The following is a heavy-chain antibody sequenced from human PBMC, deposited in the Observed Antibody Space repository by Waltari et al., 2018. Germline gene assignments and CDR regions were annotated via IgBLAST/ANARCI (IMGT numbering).Heavy chain of an antibody. CDR3: ARTAAAGQYYYYYYMDV. CDR1: GGSISSSSYY. V-gene: IGHV4-39*01. CDR2: IYYSGST. D-gene: IGHD6-13*01. Sequence: QLQLQESGPGLVKPSETLSLTCTVSGGSISSSSYYWGWIRQPPGKGLEWIGSIYYSGSTSYNPSLKSRVTISVDTSKNQFSLKLSSVTAADTAVYYCARTAAAGQYYYYYYMDVWGKGTTVTVSS. J-gene: IGHJ6*03.